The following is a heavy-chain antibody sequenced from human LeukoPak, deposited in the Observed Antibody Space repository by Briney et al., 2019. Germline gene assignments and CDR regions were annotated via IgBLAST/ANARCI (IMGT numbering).Heavy chain of an antibody. CDR1: GFTFSSYW. CDR2: IKQDGSEK. CDR3: AKDRRDAIPFDAFDI. Sequence: PGGSLRLSCAASGFTFSSYWMSWVRQAPGKGLEWVANIKQDGSEKYYVDSVKGRFTISRDNSKNTLYLQMNSLRAEDTAVYYCAKDRRDAIPFDAFDIWGQGTMVTVSS. J-gene: IGHJ3*02. V-gene: IGHV3-7*03. D-gene: IGHD2-8*01.